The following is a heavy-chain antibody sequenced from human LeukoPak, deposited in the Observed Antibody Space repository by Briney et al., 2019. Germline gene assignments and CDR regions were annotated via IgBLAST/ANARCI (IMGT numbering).Heavy chain of an antibody. V-gene: IGHV4-59*01. D-gene: IGHD2-21*02. Sequence: PSETLSLTCTVSNGSISTFYWTWIRQPPGKGLEWIGFVYYSGSTNYNPSLKSRVSISLGTSKNQFSLKLSSVTAADTAVYYCARAVVVTAIHYYYMDVWGKGATVTVSS. CDR3: ARAVVVTAIHYYYMDV. J-gene: IGHJ6*03. CDR2: VYYSGST. CDR1: NGSISTFY.